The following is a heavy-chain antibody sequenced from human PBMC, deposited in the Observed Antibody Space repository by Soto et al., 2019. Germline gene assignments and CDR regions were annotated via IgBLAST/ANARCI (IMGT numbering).Heavy chain of an antibody. CDR2: NSKGGSNL. J-gene: IGHJ4*02. V-gene: IGHV3-30-3*01. CDR3: AREVEYTSAFGISSSFDY. Sequence: SLRLSCAASGFTLSSYAIHCVRQARSELLGWVAVNSKGGSNLYFAASVNGRFTISRDNSTNKLYLKMNSLRSEDTAVYYCAREVEYTSAFGISSSFDYWGQGTLVTVSS. D-gene: IGHD6-19*01. CDR1: GFTLSSYA.